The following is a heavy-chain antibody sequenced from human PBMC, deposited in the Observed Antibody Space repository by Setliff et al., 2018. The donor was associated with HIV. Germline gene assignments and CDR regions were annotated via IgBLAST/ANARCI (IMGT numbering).Heavy chain of an antibody. V-gene: IGHV4-39*02. J-gene: IGHJ5*01. CDR3: ATDTNISWFYH. CDR2: IYYSGST. CDR1: GGSISNSRYY. Sequence: SETLSLTCTVSGGSISNSRYYWSWIRQPPGKGLEWIGSIYYSGSTYYNPSLKSRVTISVDTSNNQFSLRMNSVTAADTAVYYCATDTNISWFYHWGQGTLVTVSS. D-gene: IGHD1-1*01.